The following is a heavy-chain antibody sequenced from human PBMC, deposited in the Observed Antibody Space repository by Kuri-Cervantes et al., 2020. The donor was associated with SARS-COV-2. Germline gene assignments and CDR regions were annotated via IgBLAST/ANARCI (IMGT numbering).Heavy chain of an antibody. CDR1: GYTLTELS. Sequence: ASVKVSCKVSGYTLTELSMHWVRQAPGKGLEWMGGIDPEDGETIHSQKFQGRVTMTEDTSTDTAYMELSSLRSEDTAVYYCARDGAARPSYNCLDPWGQGTPVTVSS. V-gene: IGHV1-24*01. CDR3: ARDGAARPSYNCLDP. J-gene: IGHJ5*01. CDR2: IDPEDGET. D-gene: IGHD6-6*01.